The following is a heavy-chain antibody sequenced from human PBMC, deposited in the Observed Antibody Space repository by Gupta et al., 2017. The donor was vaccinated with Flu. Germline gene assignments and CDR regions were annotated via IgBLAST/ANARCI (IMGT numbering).Heavy chain of an antibody. V-gene: IGHV4-59*02. CDR3: ARSLYGSGSQPFDN. CDR2: IYYSGSS. J-gene: IGHJ4*02. D-gene: IGHD3-10*01. Sequence: QAQLQETCPGRAKPPETLSLTCTVYGSTVVGYCWNCIRQPPGKGLEWIGYIYYSGSSTYNPCLKSRVTRSVDTSKNQFSLKLTSVTAADTALYFCARSLYGSGSQPFDNWGQGTLVTVSS. CDR1: GSTVVGYC.